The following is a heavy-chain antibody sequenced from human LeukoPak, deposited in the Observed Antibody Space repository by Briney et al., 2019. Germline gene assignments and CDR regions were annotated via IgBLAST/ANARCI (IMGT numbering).Heavy chain of an antibody. CDR3: ARVVEVVPAAIYYYYYGMDV. Sequence: PGGSLRLSCAASGFTFSSYSMNWVRQAPGKGLEWVSSISSSSSYIYYADSVKGRFTISRDNAKNSLYLQMNSLRAEDTAVYYCARVVEVVPAAIYYYYYGMDVWGQGTTVTVSS. CDR1: GFTFSSYS. D-gene: IGHD2-2*01. CDR2: ISSSSSYI. V-gene: IGHV3-21*01. J-gene: IGHJ6*02.